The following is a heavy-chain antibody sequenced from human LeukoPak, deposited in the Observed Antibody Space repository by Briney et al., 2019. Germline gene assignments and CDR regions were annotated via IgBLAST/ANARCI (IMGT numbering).Heavy chain of an antibody. D-gene: IGHD3-22*01. CDR2: INPNSGGT. J-gene: IGHJ3*02. Sequence: ASVRVSCKTSGYTFTNYDIYWVRQAPGQGLEWMGWINPNSGGTNYAQKFQGRVTMTRDTSISTAYMELSRLRSDDTAVYYCARVVDYYDSSGYYTPSGWRAFDIWGQGTMVTVSS. CDR3: ARVVDYYDSSGYYTPSGWRAFDI. V-gene: IGHV1-2*02. CDR1: GYTFTNYD.